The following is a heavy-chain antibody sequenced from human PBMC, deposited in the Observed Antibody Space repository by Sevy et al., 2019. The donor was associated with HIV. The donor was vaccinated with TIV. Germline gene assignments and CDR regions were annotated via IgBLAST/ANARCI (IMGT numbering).Heavy chain of an antibody. CDR2: IDYSGST. D-gene: IGHD6-19*01. Sequence: SETLSLTCTVSGGSISRSTYYWGWIRQPPGKGLEWIASIDYSGSTYYNVSLESRVTISVDMSKNQFSLRLSSVTAADTAVYYCARHGGIAVATLDYWGQGTLVTVSS. CDR1: GGSISRSTYY. V-gene: IGHV4-39*01. CDR3: ARHGGIAVATLDY. J-gene: IGHJ4*02.